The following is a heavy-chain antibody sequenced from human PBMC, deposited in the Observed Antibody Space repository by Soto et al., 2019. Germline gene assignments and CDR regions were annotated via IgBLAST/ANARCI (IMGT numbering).Heavy chain of an antibody. CDR3: ARDPLSGSSSGYFDY. D-gene: IGHD3-22*01. CDR1: GGVFSSYS. CDR2: IIPVLNLT. J-gene: IGHJ4*02. V-gene: IGHV1-69*08. Sequence: QVQLVQSGAEVKKPGSSVKVSCKASGGVFSSYSIAWVRQAPGQRLEWMGRIIPVLNLTNYAQKFRDRLTTTADISTSTAYMELSSLRSEDTAVFFCARDPLSGSSSGYFDYWGQGTVVTVSS.